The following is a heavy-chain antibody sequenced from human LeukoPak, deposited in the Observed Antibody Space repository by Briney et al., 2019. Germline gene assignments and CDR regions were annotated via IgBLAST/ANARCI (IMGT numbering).Heavy chain of an antibody. V-gene: IGHV1-18*01. J-gene: IGHJ5*02. CDR3: ARGSDIVVVPAAIGASWFDP. D-gene: IGHD2-2*02. CDR2: ISAYNGNT. CDR1: GYTFTSYG. Sequence: ASVKVSCKASGYTFTSYGISWVRQAPGQGLEWMGWISAYNGNTNYAQKLQGRVTMTTDTSTSTAYMELRSLRSDDTAVYYCARGSDIVVVPAAIGASWFDPWGQGTLVTVSS.